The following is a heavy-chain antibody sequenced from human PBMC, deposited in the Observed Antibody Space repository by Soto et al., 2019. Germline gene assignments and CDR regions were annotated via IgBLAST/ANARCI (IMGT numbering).Heavy chain of an antibody. CDR1: GYTFTSYG. CDR2: TSGYNGNT. J-gene: IGHJ4*02. V-gene: IGHV1-18*01. D-gene: IGHD1-26*01. Sequence: QVQLVQSGAEVKKPGASVKVSCKASGYTFTSYGISWVRQAPGQGLEWMGWTSGYNGNTKYAQKLQGRVTVPTDIATSTADMELRSLRSDDTAVYYCARDLGVPIVDYWGQGTLVTVAS. CDR3: ARDLGVPIVDY.